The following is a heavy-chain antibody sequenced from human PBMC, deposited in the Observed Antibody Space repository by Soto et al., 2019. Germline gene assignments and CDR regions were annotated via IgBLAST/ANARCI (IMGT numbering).Heavy chain of an antibody. CDR2: IYPGDSDT. J-gene: IGHJ6*02. CDR1: GYTFTNYW. Sequence: GESVKICCKVSGYTFTNYWIGWVRQMPGKGLEWMGIIYPGDSDTKYNPSFQGQVTISADKSITTTYLQWSSLKASDTAIYYCAASIFYYGMDVWGQGTTVTVSS. V-gene: IGHV5-51*01. CDR3: AASIFYYGMDV.